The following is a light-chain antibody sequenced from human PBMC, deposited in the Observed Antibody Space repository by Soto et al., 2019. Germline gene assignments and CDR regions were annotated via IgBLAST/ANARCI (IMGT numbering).Light chain of an antibody. CDR2: EAA. J-gene: IGKJ1*01. CDR1: QYIHNY. V-gene: IGKV1-5*03. CDR3: QQSNNYPWT. Sequence: GDRVTITCRASQYIHNYLAWYQQKPGEAPKLLIYEAANLESGVPSRFSGNGTGTEFTLTISSLQPDDFATYYCQQSNNYPWTFGQGTRVEI.